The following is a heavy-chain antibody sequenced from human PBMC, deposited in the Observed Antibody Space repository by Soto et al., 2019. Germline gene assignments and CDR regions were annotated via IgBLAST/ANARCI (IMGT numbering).Heavy chain of an antibody. CDR3: ARAPSGSYPEFDY. Sequence: PGGSLRLSCAASGFIFSSYTMHWVRQAPGKGLEWVGVITYDGSNQYYADSVKGRFTISRDNSRNMLFLQMNSLRPDDTAVYYCARAPSGSYPEFDYWGRGTLVTVSS. CDR2: ITYDGSNQ. CDR1: GFIFSSYT. V-gene: IGHV3-30-3*01. J-gene: IGHJ4*02. D-gene: IGHD1-26*01.